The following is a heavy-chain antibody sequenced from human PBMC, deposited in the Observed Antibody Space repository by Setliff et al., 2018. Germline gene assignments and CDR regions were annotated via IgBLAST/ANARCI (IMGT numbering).Heavy chain of an antibody. CDR3: AREAVHDSGYDGALDY. CDR1: GYTFTGYY. Sequence: ASVKVSCKASGYTFTGYYMHWVRQAPGQGLEWMGWINPNSGGTNYAQKFQGWVTMTRDTSISTAYMELSRLRSDDTAVNYCAREAVHDSGYDGALDYWGQGTLVTVSS. D-gene: IGHD5-12*01. CDR2: INPNSGGT. V-gene: IGHV1-2*04. J-gene: IGHJ4*02.